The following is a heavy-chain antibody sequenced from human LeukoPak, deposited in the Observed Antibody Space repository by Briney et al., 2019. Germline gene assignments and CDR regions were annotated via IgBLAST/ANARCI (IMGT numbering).Heavy chain of an antibody. CDR1: GFTFSSYA. D-gene: IGHD1-26*01. V-gene: IGHV3-23*01. CDR2: ISGSGGST. Sequence: GGSLRLSCAASGFTFSSYAMSWVRQAPGKGLEWVSAISGSGGSTYYADSVKGRFTISRDNSKNTLYLQMNSLRAEDTAVYYCAKDLLGGGSYWEDYYYGMDVWGQGTTVTVSS. J-gene: IGHJ6*02. CDR3: AKDLLGGGSYWEDYYYGMDV.